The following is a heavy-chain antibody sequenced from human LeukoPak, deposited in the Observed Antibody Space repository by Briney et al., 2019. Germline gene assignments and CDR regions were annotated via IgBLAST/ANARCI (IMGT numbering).Heavy chain of an antibody. CDR3: ARGGYCSGGSCYEDY. Sequence: SETLSLTCTVSGGSITSYYWSWIRQPAGKGLEWIGYIYYSGSTNYNPSLKSRVTISVDTSKNQFSLKLSSVTAADTAVYYCARGGYCSGGSCYEDYWGQGTLVTVSS. J-gene: IGHJ4*02. D-gene: IGHD2-15*01. CDR2: IYYSGST. CDR1: GGSITSYY. V-gene: IGHV4-59*01.